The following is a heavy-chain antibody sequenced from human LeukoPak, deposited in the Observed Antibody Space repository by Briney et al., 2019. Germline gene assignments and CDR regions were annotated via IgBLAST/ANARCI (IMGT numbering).Heavy chain of an antibody. CDR3: ARRGAHTGSYFHY. V-gene: IGHV4-39*01. D-gene: IGHD1-26*01. CDR1: GGSISSSSSY. J-gene: IGHJ4*02. Sequence: NSSETLSLTCTVSGGSISSSSSYWDWIRQPPGKGLEWIGSIYNSGSTFYNPSLKSRVTISVDTSKNQFSLKLSSVTAADTSVYYCARRGAHTGSYFHYWGQGSLVTVSS. CDR2: IYNSGST.